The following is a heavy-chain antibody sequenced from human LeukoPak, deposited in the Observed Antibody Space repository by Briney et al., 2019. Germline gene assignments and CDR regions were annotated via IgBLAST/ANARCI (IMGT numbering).Heavy chain of an antibody. CDR1: GFSFNIYT. J-gene: IGHJ4*02. V-gene: IGHV3-21*01. CDR2: ISSSSSYI. Sequence: GGSLRLSCAASGFSFNIYTMNWVRQAPGKGLEWVSSISSSSSYIYYADSVKGRFTISRDNAKNSLYLQMNSLRAEDTAVYYCARVSSYTFLDYWGQGTLVTVSS. D-gene: IGHD2-2*02. CDR3: ARVSSYTFLDY.